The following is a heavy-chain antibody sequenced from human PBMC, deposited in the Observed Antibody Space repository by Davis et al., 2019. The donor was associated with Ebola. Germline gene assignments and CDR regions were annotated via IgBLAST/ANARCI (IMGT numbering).Heavy chain of an antibody. J-gene: IGHJ5*02. D-gene: IGHD6-25*01. CDR3: TRSETSSGWFDP. Sequence: ASVKVSCKASGYTFTSYDINWVRQATGQGLEWMGWMNPNSGNTGYAQMFQGRVTMTRDTSISTAYMELSNLRSEDTAVYYCTRSETSSGWFDPWGQGTPVTVSS. V-gene: IGHV1-8*01. CDR1: GYTFTSYD. CDR2: MNPNSGNT.